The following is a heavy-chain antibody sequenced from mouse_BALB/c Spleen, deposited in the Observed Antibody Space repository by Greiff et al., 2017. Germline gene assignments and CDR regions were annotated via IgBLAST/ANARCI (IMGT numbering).Heavy chain of an antibody. Sequence: VQLQQSGPELLKPGASVKISCKASGYSFTSYYMHWVKQSHGKSLEWIGYIDPFNGGTSYNQKFKGKATLTVDKSSSTAYMHLSSLTSEDSAVYYCARKGYGNSFAYWGQGTLVTVSA. V-gene: IGHV1S135*01. D-gene: IGHD2-1*01. CDR3: ARKGYGNSFAY. CDR2: IDPFNGGT. CDR1: GYSFTSYY. J-gene: IGHJ3*01.